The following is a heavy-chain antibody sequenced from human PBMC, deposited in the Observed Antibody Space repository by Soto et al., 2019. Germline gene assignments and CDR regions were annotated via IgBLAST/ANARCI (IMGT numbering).Heavy chain of an antibody. Sequence: QVQLVQSGAEVKKPGSSVKVSCKASGGTFSSYSISWVRQAPGQGLEWMGRIIPILAIANYAQKFQGRVTITADKSTSTAYMERSSLRSEDTAVYYCARDHAATISPLFDPWGQGTLVTVSS. J-gene: IGHJ5*02. D-gene: IGHD5-12*01. CDR3: ARDHAATISPLFDP. V-gene: IGHV1-69*04. CDR1: GGTFSSYS. CDR2: IIPILAIA.